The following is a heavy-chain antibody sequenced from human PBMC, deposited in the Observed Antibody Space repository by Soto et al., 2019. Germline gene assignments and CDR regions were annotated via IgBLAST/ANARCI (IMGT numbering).Heavy chain of an antibody. J-gene: IGHJ1*01. CDR1: GGSISSYY. D-gene: IGHD2-15*01. V-gene: IGHV4-59*01. CDR3: ARSGYCVGDNCYPPGHPAY. Sequence: SETLSLTCTVSGGSISSYYWSWIRQPPGKGLEWIGYIYYSGTTNYNPSLKSRVTISVDTSKNQFSLKLNSVTAADTAVYFCARSGYCVGDNCYPPGHPAYCGQGTLVTVAS. CDR2: IYYSGTT.